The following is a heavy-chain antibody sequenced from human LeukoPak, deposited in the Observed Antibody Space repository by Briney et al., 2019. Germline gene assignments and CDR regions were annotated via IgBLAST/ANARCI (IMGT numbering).Heavy chain of an antibody. J-gene: IGHJ5*02. CDR2: IFHSGST. CDR1: GITFSSYW. D-gene: IGHD6-19*01. Sequence: LRLSCAASGITFSSYWMTWIRQPPGKGLEWIGYIFHSGSTDYSPSLRSRVTISVDKSKNQFSLKLRSVTAADTAVYFCARDGAVAGLDLWGQGTLVTVSS. V-gene: IGHV4-30-2*01. CDR3: ARDGAVAGLDL.